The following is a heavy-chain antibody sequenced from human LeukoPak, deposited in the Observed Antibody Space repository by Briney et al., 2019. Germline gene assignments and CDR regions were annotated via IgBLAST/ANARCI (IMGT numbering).Heavy chain of an antibody. CDR3: ARAVVVTAYDF. Sequence: PSETLSLTCAVYGGSFSGYYWSWIRQPPGKGLEWIGEINHSGSTNHNPSLKSRVTISVDTSKNQFSLKLSSVTAADTAVYYCARAVVVTAYDFWGQGTLVTVSS. CDR1: GGSFSGYY. J-gene: IGHJ4*02. CDR2: INHSGST. D-gene: IGHD2-21*02. V-gene: IGHV4-34*01.